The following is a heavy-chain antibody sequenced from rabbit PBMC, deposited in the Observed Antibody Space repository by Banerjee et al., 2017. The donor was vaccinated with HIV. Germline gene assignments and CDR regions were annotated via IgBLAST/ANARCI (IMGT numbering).Heavy chain of an antibody. J-gene: IGHJ4*01. CDR3: ARRVYFDL. CDR1: GFSFNNNYV. CDR2: IYGVDGTT. Sequence: QEQLEESGGDLVKPEGSLTLTCTASGFSFNNNYVMCWVRQAPGKGLEWIGCIYGVDGTTYYASWAKGRFSISKTSSTMVTLQMTSLTVADTATYFCARRVYFDLWGPGTLVTVS. V-gene: IGHV1S45*01.